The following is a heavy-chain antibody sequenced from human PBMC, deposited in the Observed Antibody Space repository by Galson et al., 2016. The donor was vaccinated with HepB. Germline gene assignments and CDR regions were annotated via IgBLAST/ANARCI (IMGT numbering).Heavy chain of an antibody. D-gene: IGHD5-12*01. CDR1: GFDVGGKY. Sequence: SLRLSCAASGFDVGGKYRSWVRQAPGKGLEWVSSMHTGGGAYYADSVKGRFTISRDHSKTIVYLQMNNLRAEDAAVYYCVGPYSGLYWGQGTLVSVSS. CDR2: MHTGGGA. CDR3: VGPYSGLY. J-gene: IGHJ4*02. V-gene: IGHV3-53*01.